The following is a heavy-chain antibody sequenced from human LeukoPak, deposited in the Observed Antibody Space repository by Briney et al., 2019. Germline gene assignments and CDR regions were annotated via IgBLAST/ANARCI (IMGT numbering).Heavy chain of an antibody. V-gene: IGHV4-38-2*02. J-gene: IGHJ4*02. CDR1: GYSISSGYY. D-gene: IGHD5-18*01. CDR2: IYHSGST. Sequence: SETLSLTCTVSGYSISSGYYWGWIRQPPGKGLEWIGSIYHSGSTNYNPSLKSRVTISVDTSKNQFSLKLSSVTAADTAVYYCARQAYTPLMRRPGYSYGSVSAQRGVIDYWGQGTLVTVSS. CDR3: ARQAYTPLMRRPGYSYGSVSAQRGVIDY.